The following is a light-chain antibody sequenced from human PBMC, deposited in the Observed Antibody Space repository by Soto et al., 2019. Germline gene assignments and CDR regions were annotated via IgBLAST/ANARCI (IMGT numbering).Light chain of an antibody. CDR3: SSYTNSNTQV. V-gene: IGLV1-47*02. CDR2: SNN. J-gene: IGLJ3*02. CDR1: SSNIGNNY. Sequence: QSVLTQPPSASGTPGQRVTISCSGSSSNIGNNYVYWYQQFPGTAPKLLIYSNNQRPSGVPDRFSGSKSGTSASLAISGLQAEDEADYYCSSYTNSNTQVFGGGTKLTVL.